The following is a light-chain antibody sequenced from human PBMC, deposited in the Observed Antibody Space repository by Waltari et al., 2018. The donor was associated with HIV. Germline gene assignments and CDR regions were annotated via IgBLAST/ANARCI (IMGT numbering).Light chain of an antibody. CDR3: GGWDDSLSGQAV. Sequence: QSVLTQPASVSGTPGQRVTISCSGSSSNIGSNTVSWYQQLPGAAPKLFIFGDELSPSGFPGRCAGSKSGTSASLAIGGLQFGDEAVYFCGGWDDSLSGQAVFGGGTMLTVL. CDR2: GDE. J-gene: IGLJ2*01. V-gene: IGLV1-44*01. CDR1: SSNIGSNT.